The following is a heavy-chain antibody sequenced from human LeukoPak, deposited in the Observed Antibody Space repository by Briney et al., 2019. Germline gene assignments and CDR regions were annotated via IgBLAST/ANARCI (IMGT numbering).Heavy chain of an antibody. J-gene: IGHJ4*02. D-gene: IGHD2-15*01. CDR2: ISGSGGST. CDR3: AKVEIVVVVAKGYFDY. Sequence: GGSLRLSCAASGFTFSSYAMSWVRQAPGKGLEWVSAISGSGGSTYYADSVKGRFTISRDNSKNTLYLQMNSLRAEDTAVYYCAKVEIVVVVAKGYFDYWGQGTLVTVSS. V-gene: IGHV3-23*01. CDR1: GFTFSSYA.